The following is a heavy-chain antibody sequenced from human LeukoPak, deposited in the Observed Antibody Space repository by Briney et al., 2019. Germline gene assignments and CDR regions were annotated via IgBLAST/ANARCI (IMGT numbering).Heavy chain of an antibody. CDR1: GFTFSSYS. Sequence: GGSLRLSCAASGFTFSSYSMNWVRQAPGKGLEWVSSISSSSSYIYYADSVKGRFTISRDNAKNSLYLQMNSLRVEDTAVYYCARGGEYQLPYAFDIWGQGTMVTVSS. J-gene: IGHJ3*02. CDR2: ISSSSSYI. D-gene: IGHD2-2*01. CDR3: ARGGEYQLPYAFDI. V-gene: IGHV3-21*01.